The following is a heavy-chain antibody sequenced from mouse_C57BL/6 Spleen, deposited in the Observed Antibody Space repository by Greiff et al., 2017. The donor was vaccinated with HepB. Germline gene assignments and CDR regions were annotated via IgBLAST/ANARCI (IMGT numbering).Heavy chain of an antibody. Sequence: VQLQQSGAELVMPGASVKLSCKASGYTFTSYWMHWVKQRPGQGLEWIGEIDPSDSYTNYNQKFKGKSTLTVDKSSSTAYMQLSSLTSEDSAVYYCARMTVPPLYAMDYWGQGTSVTVSS. D-gene: IGHD1-1*01. CDR2: IDPSDSYT. CDR3: ARMTVPPLYAMDY. J-gene: IGHJ4*01. V-gene: IGHV1-69*01. CDR1: GYTFTSYW.